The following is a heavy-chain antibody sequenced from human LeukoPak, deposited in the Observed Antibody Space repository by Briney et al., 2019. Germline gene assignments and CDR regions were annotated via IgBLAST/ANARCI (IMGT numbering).Heavy chain of an antibody. CDR1: GYTFTSYA. CDR3: ATDLVAAADY. V-gene: IGHV7-4-1*02. D-gene: IGHD5-12*01. CDR2: INTNTGNP. Sequence: ASVKVSCEASGYTFTSYAMNWVRQAPGQGLEWMGWINTNTGNPTYAQGFTGRFVFPLDTSVSTAYLQISSLKAEDTAVYYCATDLVAAADYWGQGTLVTVSS. J-gene: IGHJ4*02.